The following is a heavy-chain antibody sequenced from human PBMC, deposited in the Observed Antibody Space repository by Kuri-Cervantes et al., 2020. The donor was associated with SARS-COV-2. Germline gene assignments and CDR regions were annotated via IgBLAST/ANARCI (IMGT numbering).Heavy chain of an antibody. V-gene: IGHV4-34*01. Sequence: SQTLSLTCAFYGESFSGYYWNWIRQTPGKGLEWIGEVNHRGSTNYNPSLKSRVTISVDTSSKQFSLKLSSVTAADTAVYYCATRIAARPVGLEGYDWYFDLWGRGTLVTVSS. CDR3: ATRIAARPVGLEGYDWYFDL. J-gene: IGHJ2*01. D-gene: IGHD6-6*01. CDR2: VNHRGST. CDR1: GESFSGYY.